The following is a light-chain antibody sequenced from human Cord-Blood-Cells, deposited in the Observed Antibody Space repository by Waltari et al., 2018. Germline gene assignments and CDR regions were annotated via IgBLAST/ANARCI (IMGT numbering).Light chain of an antibody. V-gene: IGLV2-14*01. CDR2: DVS. Sequence: QSALTQPASVSGSPGQSTTISCTGTSSAVGGYNYVPWYQQHPGKAPKLMIYDVSNRPSGVSNRFSGSKSGNTASLTISGLQAEDEADYYCSSYTSSSTLVFGTGTKVTVL. CDR1: SSAVGGYNY. CDR3: SSYTSSSTLV. J-gene: IGLJ1*01.